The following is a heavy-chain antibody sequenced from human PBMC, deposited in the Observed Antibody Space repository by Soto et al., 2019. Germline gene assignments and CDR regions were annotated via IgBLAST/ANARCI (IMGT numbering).Heavy chain of an antibody. Sequence: EVQLLESGGGLVQPGGSLRLSCAASGFTFSSYAMSWVRQAPGKGLEWVSAISGSGGSTYYADSVKGRFTISRDNSKNTRYLQMNRLSAEDTAVYDGAKTPGSYPKVYDFDYWCQGTLVTVSS. CDR3: AKTPGSYPKVYDFDY. V-gene: IGHV3-23*01. D-gene: IGHD1-26*01. CDR2: ISGSGGST. J-gene: IGHJ4*02. CDR1: GFTFSSYA.